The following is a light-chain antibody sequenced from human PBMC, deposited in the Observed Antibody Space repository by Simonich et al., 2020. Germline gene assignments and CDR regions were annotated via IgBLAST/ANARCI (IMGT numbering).Light chain of an antibody. CDR3: SSYTSSSWV. CDR1: NIGSKS. V-gene: IGLV3-21*03. Sequence: SYVLTQPPSVSVAPGKTARITWGGNNIGSKSVHWYQQKPGQAPVLVVYDDSDRPAGIPERFSGSNSGNTASLTISGLQAEDEADYYCSSYTSSSWVFGGGTKLTVL. J-gene: IGLJ3*02. CDR2: DDS.